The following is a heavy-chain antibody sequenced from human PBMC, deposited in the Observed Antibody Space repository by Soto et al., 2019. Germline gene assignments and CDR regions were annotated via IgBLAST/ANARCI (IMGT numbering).Heavy chain of an antibody. CDR3: ARVVESSVGGSGSYYRWDYYYYMDV. D-gene: IGHD3-10*01. V-gene: IGHV1-8*01. J-gene: IGHJ6*03. Sequence: ASVKVSCKAAGYTFTSYDINWVRQATGQGLEWMGWMNPNSGNTGYAQKFQGRVTMTRNTSISTAYMELSSLRSEDTAVYYCARVVESSVGGSGSYYRWDYYYYMDVWGKGTTVTVSS. CDR2: MNPNSGNT. CDR1: GYTFTSYD.